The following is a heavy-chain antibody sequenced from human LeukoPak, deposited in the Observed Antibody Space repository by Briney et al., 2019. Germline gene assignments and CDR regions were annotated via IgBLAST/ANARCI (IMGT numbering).Heavy chain of an antibody. CDR3: AKLRYSYVQSDAFDI. D-gene: IGHD5-18*01. V-gene: IGHV3-30*18. Sequence: GGSLRLSCAASGFTFSSYGMHWVRQAPGKGLEGVAVISYDGSNKYYADSVKGRFTISRDNSKNTLYLQMNSLRAEDTAVYYCAKLRYSYVQSDAFDIWGQGTMVTVSS. CDR1: GFTFSSYG. J-gene: IGHJ3*02. CDR2: ISYDGSNK.